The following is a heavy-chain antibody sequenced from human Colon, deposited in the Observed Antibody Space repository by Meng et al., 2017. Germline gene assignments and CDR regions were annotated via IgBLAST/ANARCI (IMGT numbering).Heavy chain of an antibody. CDR2: VDKSGNT. Sequence: SETPSLTCTVSGSSISITNYYWGWIRQPPGTGLEWIGTVDKSGNTYYNPSLKSRVTISIDTSRNQFSLELSSVTAADTAVYYCARRRIGHYGSGITPIDYWGQGTLVTVSS. CDR1: GSSISITNYY. V-gene: IGHV4-39*07. J-gene: IGHJ4*02. D-gene: IGHD3-10*01. CDR3: ARRRIGHYGSGITPIDY.